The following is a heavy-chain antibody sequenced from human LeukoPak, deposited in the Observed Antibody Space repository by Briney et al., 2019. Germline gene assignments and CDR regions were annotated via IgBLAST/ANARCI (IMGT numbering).Heavy chain of an antibody. V-gene: IGHV3-74*01. J-gene: IGHJ4*02. CDR3: VRDGNYYDSSGPADW. Sequence: GGSLRLTCAACRFTFSRYWMHLVRQDPRKGPVGLSRNKTDRVRPNYADPVNGRFTIYIDNSNDTLYLQMNSMRAEDTVVYYCVRDGNYYDSSGPADWGGQGTLVTVS. CDR1: RFTFSRYW. CDR2: NKTDRVRP. D-gene: IGHD3-22*01.